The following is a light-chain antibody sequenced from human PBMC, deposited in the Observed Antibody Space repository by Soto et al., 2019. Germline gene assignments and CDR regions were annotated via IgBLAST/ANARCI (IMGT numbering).Light chain of an antibody. Sequence: IQMTQSPSSLSASVGGRVTITCQASHHISDYLNWYQQKPGKAPKLLIYDASNLQTGVPPRFSGSGSGTDFTLAISSLQPEDSATYYCLQDINYPWTFGQGTKVDIK. J-gene: IGKJ1*01. V-gene: IGKV1-6*02. CDR1: HHISDY. CDR2: DAS. CDR3: LQDINYPWT.